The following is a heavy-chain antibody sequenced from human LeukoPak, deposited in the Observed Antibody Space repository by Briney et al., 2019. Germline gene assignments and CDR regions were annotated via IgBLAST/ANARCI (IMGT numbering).Heavy chain of an antibody. V-gene: IGHV3-66*04. Sequence: PGGSLRLSCTASGFTFDDYGMSWIRQAPGKGLEWVSVIYSGGSTYYADSVKGRFTISRDNSKNTLYLQMNSLRAEDTAVYYCAKLLYYYDSSQPYWGQGTLVTVSS. CDR3: AKLLYYYDSSQPY. CDR2: IYSGGST. D-gene: IGHD3-22*01. J-gene: IGHJ4*02. CDR1: GFTFDDYG.